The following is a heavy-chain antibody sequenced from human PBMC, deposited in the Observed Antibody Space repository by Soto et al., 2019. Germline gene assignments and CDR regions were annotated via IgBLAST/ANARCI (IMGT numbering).Heavy chain of an antibody. J-gene: IGHJ3*01. CDR1: GFSFRTYG. Sequence: QVQLVESGGGLVQPGTSLRLSCAVSGFSFRTYGFHWVRQPPGKGLEWVAVISPKGHSDSVEGRFTISRDNSKDTLYLQMNNVRAEDTAVYYCARDDAFGNENAFDLWGQGTMVTVSS. D-gene: IGHD1-1*01. V-gene: IGHV3-33*01. CDR2: ISPK. CDR3: ARDDAFGNENAFDL.